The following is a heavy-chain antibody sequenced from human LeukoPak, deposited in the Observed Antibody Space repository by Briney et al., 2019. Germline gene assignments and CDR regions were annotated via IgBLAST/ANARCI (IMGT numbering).Heavy chain of an antibody. CDR2: IFYSGST. J-gene: IGHJ4*02. Sequence: SETLSLTCTVSGGSISSYYWSWIRQPPGKGLEWIGYIFYSGSTNYNPSLKSRVTISVDTSKNQFSLKLSSVTAADTAVYYCARAEGRDYVWGSYRYSPYFDYWGQGTLVTVSS. V-gene: IGHV4-59*01. CDR1: GGSISSYY. CDR3: ARAEGRDYVWGSYRYSPYFDY. D-gene: IGHD3-16*02.